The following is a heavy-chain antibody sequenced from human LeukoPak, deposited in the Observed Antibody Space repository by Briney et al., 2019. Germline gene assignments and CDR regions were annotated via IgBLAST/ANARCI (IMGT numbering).Heavy chain of an antibody. CDR3: ATTRDHYYDSSGYHWYFHH. J-gene: IGHJ4*02. V-gene: IGHV4-59*01. CDR1: GGSISSYY. D-gene: IGHD3-22*01. Sequence: SETLSLTCTVSGGSISSYYWSWIRQPPGGGLEWIGYIFYSGSTNYNPSLKSRVTISVDTSKNQFSLRLSSVTAADTAVYYCATTRDHYYDSSGYHWYFHHWGQGTLVTVSS. CDR2: IFYSGST.